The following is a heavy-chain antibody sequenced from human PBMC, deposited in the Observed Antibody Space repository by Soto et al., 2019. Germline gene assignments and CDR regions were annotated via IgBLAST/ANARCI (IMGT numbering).Heavy chain of an antibody. J-gene: IGHJ4*02. Sequence: QVQLVESGGGVVQPGRSLRLSCAASGVAFSAYGMHWVRQAPGKGLEWVAVISYDGSNKYYAESVKGRLTISRDKSKNTLYLQMNSLRAEDTAVYYCAKDLDRYYDSSGLDYWGQGTLVTVSS. D-gene: IGHD3-22*01. CDR1: GVAFSAYG. V-gene: IGHV3-30*18. CDR3: AKDLDRYYDSSGLDY. CDR2: ISYDGSNK.